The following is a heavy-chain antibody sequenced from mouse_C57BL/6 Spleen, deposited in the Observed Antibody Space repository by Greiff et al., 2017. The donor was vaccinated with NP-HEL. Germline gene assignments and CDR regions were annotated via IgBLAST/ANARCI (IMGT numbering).Heavy chain of an antibody. CDR1: GYAFSSYW. D-gene: IGHD1-1*01. Sequence: VQLQQSGAELVKPGASVKISCKASGYAFSSYWMNWVKQRPGKGLEWIGQIYPGDGDTNYNGKFKGKATLTADKSSSTAYMQLSSLTSEDSAVYFCARTHYYGSSYEYFDVWGTGTTVTVSS. CDR3: ARTHYYGSSYEYFDV. V-gene: IGHV1-80*01. J-gene: IGHJ1*03. CDR2: IYPGDGDT.